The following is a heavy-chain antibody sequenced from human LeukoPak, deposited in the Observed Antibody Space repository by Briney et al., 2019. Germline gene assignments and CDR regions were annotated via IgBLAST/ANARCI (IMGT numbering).Heavy chain of an antibody. CDR1: GYSISSGYY. Sequence: SETLSLTCTVSGYSISSGYYWGWIRQPPGKGLEWIGSIYHSGSTYYNPSLKSRVTISVDTSKNQFSLKLSSVTAADTAVYYCARDSGPLVGATLDYWGQGTLVTVSS. CDR2: IYHSGST. CDR3: ARDSGPLVGATLDY. D-gene: IGHD1-26*01. J-gene: IGHJ4*02. V-gene: IGHV4-38-2*02.